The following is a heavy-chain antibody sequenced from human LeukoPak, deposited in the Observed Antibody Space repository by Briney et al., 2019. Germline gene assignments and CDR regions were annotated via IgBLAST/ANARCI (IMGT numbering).Heavy chain of an antibody. CDR3: ARARHYYGQGDAFDI. J-gene: IGHJ3*02. Sequence: GGSLRLSCAASGFTFSGSAMHWVRQASGKGLEWVGRIRSKANSYATAYAASVKGRFTISRDDSKNTAYLQMNSLRAEDTAVYYCARARHYYGQGDAFDIWGQGTMVTVSS. D-gene: IGHD3-10*01. CDR2: IRSKANSYAT. V-gene: IGHV3-73*01. CDR1: GFTFSGSA.